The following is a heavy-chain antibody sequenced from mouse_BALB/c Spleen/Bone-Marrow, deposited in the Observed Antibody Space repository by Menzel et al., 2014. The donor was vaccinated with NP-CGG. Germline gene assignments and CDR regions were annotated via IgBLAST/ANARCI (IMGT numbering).Heavy chain of an antibody. D-gene: IGHD1-1*01. CDR2: IYPGDGDT. CDR1: GYAFSSYW. CDR3: ARWITTVVAPYVMDY. Sequence: VHLVESGAELVRPGSSVKISCKASGYAFSSYWMNWVKQRPGQGLAWIGQIYPGDGDTNYNGKFKGKATLTAGKSSSTAYMQLSSLTSEDSAVYFCARWITTVVAPYVMDYWGQGTPVTVSS. J-gene: IGHJ4*01. V-gene: IGHV1-80*01.